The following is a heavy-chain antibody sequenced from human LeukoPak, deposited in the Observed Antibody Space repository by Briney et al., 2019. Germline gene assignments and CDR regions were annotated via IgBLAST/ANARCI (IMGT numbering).Heavy chain of an antibody. J-gene: IGHJ6*02. CDR3: ARAGGGPTSDYYGMNV. Sequence: ASVKVSCKASGYTFTGYYIHWVRQAPGQGLEWMGWINPNGGGADSAQKFQGRVTMIRDTSITTAYMELSRLGSDDTAVYYCARAGGGPTSDYYGMNVWGQGTTVTVSS. CDR2: INPNGGGA. V-gene: IGHV1-2*02. CDR1: GYTFTGYY. D-gene: IGHD1-26*01.